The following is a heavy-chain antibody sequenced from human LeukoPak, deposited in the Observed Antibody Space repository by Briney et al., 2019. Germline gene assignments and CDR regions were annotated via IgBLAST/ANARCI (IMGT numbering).Heavy chain of an antibody. Sequence: SETPSLTCTVSGGSKNSYYWSWIRQPPGKGLEWIGYTHPSGNTNYSPSLKSRVTISIDMSRNQFSLKLSSVTAADTAVYYCARKAPKKGWFDPWGQGTLVTVSS. CDR2: THPSGNT. CDR1: GGSKNSYY. J-gene: IGHJ5*02. V-gene: IGHV4-4*09. CDR3: ARKAPKKGWFDP.